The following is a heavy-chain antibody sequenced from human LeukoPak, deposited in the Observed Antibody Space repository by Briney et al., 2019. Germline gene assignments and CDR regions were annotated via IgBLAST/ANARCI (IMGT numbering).Heavy chain of an antibody. D-gene: IGHD5-12*01. Sequence: PGGSLRLSCAASGFTFSSYGMSWVRQAPGKGLEWVSAISGSGGSTYYADSVKGRFTISRDNSKNTLYLQMNSLRAEDTAVYYCAKDLAPGYSGYWHALDYWGQGTLVTVSS. V-gene: IGHV3-23*01. J-gene: IGHJ4*02. CDR3: AKDLAPGYSGYWHALDY. CDR1: GFTFSSYG. CDR2: ISGSGGST.